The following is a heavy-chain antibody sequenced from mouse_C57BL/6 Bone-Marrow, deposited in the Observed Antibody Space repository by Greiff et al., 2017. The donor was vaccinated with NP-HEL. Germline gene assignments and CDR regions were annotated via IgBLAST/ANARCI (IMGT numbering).Heavy chain of an antibody. Sequence: EVKLVESGGDLVKPGGSLKLSCAASGFTFSSYGMSWVRQTPDKRLEWVATISSGGSYTYYPDSVKGRFTISRDNAKNTLYLQMISLKSEDTAMYYCARGITTVVAWDYWGQGTTLTVSS. CDR3: ARGITTVVAWDY. D-gene: IGHD1-1*01. CDR2: ISSGGSYT. CDR1: GFTFSSYG. V-gene: IGHV5-6*02. J-gene: IGHJ2*01.